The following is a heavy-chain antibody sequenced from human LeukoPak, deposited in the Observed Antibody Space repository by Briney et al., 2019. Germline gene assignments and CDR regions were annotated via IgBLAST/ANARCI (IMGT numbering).Heavy chain of an antibody. D-gene: IGHD6-19*01. V-gene: IGHV3-7*01. Sequence: GGSLRLSFVVSELTFSSYWMSWVRQAPGKGLEWVANIKQDGSEKYYVDSVKGRFTISRDNAKNSLYLQMNSLRAEDTAVYYCARDLVSSGPYYYYFYGMDVWGQGTTVTVSS. CDR3: ARDLVSSGPYYYYFYGMDV. J-gene: IGHJ6*02. CDR2: IKQDGSEK. CDR1: ELTFSSYW.